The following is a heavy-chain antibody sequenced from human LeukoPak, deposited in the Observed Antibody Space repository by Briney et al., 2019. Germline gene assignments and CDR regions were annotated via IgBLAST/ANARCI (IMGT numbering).Heavy chain of an antibody. CDR2: INHSGST. V-gene: IGHV4-34*01. Sequence: SETLSRTCTVSGGSISSYYWSWIRQPPGQGLEWIGEINHSGSTNYNPSLKSRVTISVDTSKNQFSLKLSSVTAADTAVYYCARIDYVWGNYLSTSDDAFDIWGQGTMVTVSS. D-gene: IGHD3-16*02. J-gene: IGHJ3*02. CDR1: GGSISSYY. CDR3: ARIDYVWGNYLSTSDDAFDI.